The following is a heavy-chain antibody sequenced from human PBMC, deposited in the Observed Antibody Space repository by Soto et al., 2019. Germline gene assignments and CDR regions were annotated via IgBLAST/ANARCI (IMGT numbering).Heavy chain of an antibody. Sequence: ASVKVSCKASGYTFTGYYMHWVRQAPGQGLEWMGWINPNSGGTNYAQKFQGRVTMTRDTSISTAYMELSRLRSDDTAVYYCARIIVVVVAATGPFDYWGQGTLVTVSS. J-gene: IGHJ4*02. V-gene: IGHV1-2*02. D-gene: IGHD2-15*01. CDR3: ARIIVVVVAATGPFDY. CDR1: GYTFTGYY. CDR2: INPNSGGT.